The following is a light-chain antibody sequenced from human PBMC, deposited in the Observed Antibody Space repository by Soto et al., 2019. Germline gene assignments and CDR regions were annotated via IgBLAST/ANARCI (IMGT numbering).Light chain of an antibody. Sequence: DIQMTQSPSSLSASVVDRVTITFRASQIISSYLNWYQQKPGKAPKLLIYAASSLHSGVPSRFSGSGSGTDFTLTIVNLQPEDFATYFCQQSFSTPFTFGPGTKVDIK. CDR2: AAS. CDR3: QQSFSTPFT. V-gene: IGKV1-39*01. CDR1: QIISSY. J-gene: IGKJ3*01.